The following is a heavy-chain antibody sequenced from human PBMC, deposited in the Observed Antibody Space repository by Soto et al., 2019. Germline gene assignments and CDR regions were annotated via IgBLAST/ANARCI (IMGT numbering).Heavy chain of an antibody. CDR1: VTSLHIGSYY. D-gene: IGHD2-2*01. CDR3: ARDGSSTENWIET. CDR2: IYYTGFT. V-gene: IGHV4-31*03. J-gene: IGHJ4*02. Sequence: SSTXSLTCTVSVTSLHIGSYYWPWIRQNPGNDLDWIGYIYYTGFTYYNPSLGSRFNISLDTSKNHLSLELTSVTDADTAVYYCARDGSSTENWIETWGQGILV.